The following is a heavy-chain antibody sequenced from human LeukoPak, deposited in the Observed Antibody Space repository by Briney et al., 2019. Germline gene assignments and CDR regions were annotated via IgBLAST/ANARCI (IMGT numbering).Heavy chain of an antibody. CDR3: ARGRYSSNYYYYYYMDV. V-gene: IGHV4-34*01. D-gene: IGHD6-13*01. CDR2: INHSGNT. Sequence: PSETLSLTCAVYAGSFSGYCWSWIRQPPGKGLEWIGEINHSGNTNYNPSLKGRVTISVDTSKNQFSLKLSSVTAADTAVYYCARGRYSSNYYYYYYMDVWGKGTTVTVSS. J-gene: IGHJ6*03. CDR1: AGSFSGYC.